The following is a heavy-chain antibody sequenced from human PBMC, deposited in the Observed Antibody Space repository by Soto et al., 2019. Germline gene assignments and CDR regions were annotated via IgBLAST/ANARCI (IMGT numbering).Heavy chain of an antibody. V-gene: IGHV1-18*04. J-gene: IGHJ4*02. CDR3: ARARMYSGAYHDY. CDR1: GYTFSNFG. Sequence: ASVKVSCKASGYTFSNFGINWVRQAPGQGLEWMGWITAYNGNANYAQKYQDRLTVTTDTSTNTAYLELRSLRTDDTAVYFCARARMYSGAYHDYWGQGTLVTVSS. CDR2: ITAYNGNA. D-gene: IGHD1-26*01.